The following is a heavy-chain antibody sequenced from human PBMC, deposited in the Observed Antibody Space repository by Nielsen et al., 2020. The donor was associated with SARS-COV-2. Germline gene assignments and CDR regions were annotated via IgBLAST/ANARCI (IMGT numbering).Heavy chain of an antibody. CDR3: ARERRPYGSGSYLGSRYYYYGMDV. CDR2: IYYSGST. J-gene: IGHJ6*02. CDR1: GGSISSSSYY. Sequence: GSLRLSCTVSGGSISSSSYYWGWIRQPPGKGLEWIGSIYYSGSTYYNPSLKSRVTISVDTSKNQFSLKLSSVTAADTAVYYCARERRPYGSGSYLGSRYYYYGMDVWGQGTTVTVSS. V-gene: IGHV4-39*07. D-gene: IGHD3-10*01.